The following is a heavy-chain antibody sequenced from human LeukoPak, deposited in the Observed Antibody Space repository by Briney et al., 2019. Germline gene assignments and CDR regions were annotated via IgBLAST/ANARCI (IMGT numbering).Heavy chain of an antibody. CDR3: ARDRPRRLEGFLSYYYMDV. J-gene: IGHJ6*03. CDR2: IKQDGSEK. CDR1: GFTFTDHY. V-gene: IGHV3-7*01. Sequence: PGGSLRLSCAASGFTFTDHYMSWVRQAPGKGLEWVANIKQDGSEKYYVDSVKGRFTISRDNAKNSLYLQMNSLRAEDTAVYYCARDRPRRLEGFLSYYYMDVWGKGTTVTVSS. D-gene: IGHD3-3*01.